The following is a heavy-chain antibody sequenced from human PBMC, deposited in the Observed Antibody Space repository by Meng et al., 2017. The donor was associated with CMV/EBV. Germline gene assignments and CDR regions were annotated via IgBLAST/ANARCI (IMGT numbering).Heavy chain of an antibody. D-gene: IGHD4-17*01. CDR3: ARETTGSAYGDYDDAFDI. CDR2: TYYRSKWYN. V-gene: IGHV6-1*01. Sequence: SQTLSLTCAISGDSVSSNSAAWNWIGQSPSRGLEWLGRTYYRSKWYNDYAVSVKSRITINPDTSKNQFSLQLNSVTPEDTAVYYCARETTGSAYGDYDDAFDIWGQGTMVTVSS. J-gene: IGHJ3*02. CDR1: GDSVSSNSAA.